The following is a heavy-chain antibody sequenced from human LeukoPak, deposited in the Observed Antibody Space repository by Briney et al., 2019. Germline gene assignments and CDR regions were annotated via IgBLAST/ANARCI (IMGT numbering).Heavy chain of an antibody. CDR2: THYTGIA. D-gene: IGHD3-22*01. CDR3: AREPYYYDSDGDYAVGYFDV. V-gene: IGHV4-30-2*06. Sequence: PSQTLSLTCTVSGDSITSYGYSWSWIRQSPGKGLEWIGYTHYTGIAHYNPSLKSRVTISVDKSKNQFFLELASVTAADSAVYFCAREPYYYDSDGDYAVGYFDVWGRGTLVAVTS. J-gene: IGHJ2*01. CDR1: GDSITSYGYS.